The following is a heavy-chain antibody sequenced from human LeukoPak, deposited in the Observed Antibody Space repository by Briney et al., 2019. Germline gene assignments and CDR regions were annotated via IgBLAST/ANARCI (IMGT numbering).Heavy chain of an antibody. CDR2: IWHDGSAE. J-gene: IGHJ4*02. CDR3: AKDNRGGWSGYFDY. Sequence: GGSLRLSCATSGFIFSSYGMYWVRQAPGKGLERVAVIWHDGSAEFYADSVKGRFSISRDDSKNTVYLQMNSLRAEDTALYYCAKDNRGGWSGYFDYWGQGVLVTVSS. D-gene: IGHD6-19*01. V-gene: IGHV3-33*06. CDR1: GFIFSSYG.